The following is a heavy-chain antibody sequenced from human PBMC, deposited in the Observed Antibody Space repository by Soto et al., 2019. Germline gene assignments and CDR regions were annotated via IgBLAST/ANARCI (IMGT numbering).Heavy chain of an antibody. V-gene: IGHV3-30*18. D-gene: IGHD6-19*01. Sequence: PGGSLRLSCEVSGFSFGSYGLHWVRQAPGKGLEWLSVISYHGREKYYADSGKDRFTISRDNFNRTFYLQMNSLRSDNTALYYCAKDPVAVTGSFVDSWGQGTRGTVS. CDR3: AKDPVAVTGSFVDS. CDR1: GFSFGSYG. J-gene: IGHJ5*01. CDR2: ISYHGREK.